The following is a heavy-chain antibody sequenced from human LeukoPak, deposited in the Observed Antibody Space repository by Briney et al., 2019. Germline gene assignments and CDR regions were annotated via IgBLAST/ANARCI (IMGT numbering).Heavy chain of an antibody. Sequence: ASVKVSCKASGYTFTSYGISWVRQAPGQGLEGRGWISAYNGNTNYAQKLQGRVTMTRDTSMSTAYMELSGLRSDDTAVYYCSRDSGYCSGGSCWYFDFWGQGTLVTVSA. D-gene: IGHD2-15*01. J-gene: IGHJ4*02. V-gene: IGHV1-18*01. CDR3: SRDSGYCSGGSCWYFDF. CDR1: GYTFTSYG. CDR2: ISAYNGNT.